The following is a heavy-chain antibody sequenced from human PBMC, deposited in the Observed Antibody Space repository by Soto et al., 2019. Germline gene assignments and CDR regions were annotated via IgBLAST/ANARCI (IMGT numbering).Heavy chain of an antibody. CDR3: ARNMYYYDSSGYYPQSDGYYYGMDV. CDR2: IIPIFDTA. V-gene: IGHV1-69*13. Sequence: ASVKVSCKASGGTFSSYAISWVRQAPGQGLEWMGGIIPIFDTANYAQKFQGRVTITADESTSTAYMELSSLRSEDTAVYYCARNMYYYDSSGYYPQSDGYYYGMDVWGQGTTVTVSS. J-gene: IGHJ6*02. D-gene: IGHD3-22*01. CDR1: GGTFSSYA.